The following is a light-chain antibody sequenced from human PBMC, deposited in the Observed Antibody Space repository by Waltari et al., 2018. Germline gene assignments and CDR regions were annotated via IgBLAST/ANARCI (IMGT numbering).Light chain of an antibody. J-gene: IGLJ2*01. CDR3: CSYAGSPTFVI. CDR1: ISDVGSYNL. Sequence: QSALTQPASVSGSPGQSITLSCTGPISDVGSYNLVPWYQQRPGKTPRLMISDVNKRPSGVSNRFSGSKSGNTASLTISGLQAEDEADYYCCSYAGSPTFVIFGGGSKLTVL. CDR2: DVN. V-gene: IGLV2-23*02.